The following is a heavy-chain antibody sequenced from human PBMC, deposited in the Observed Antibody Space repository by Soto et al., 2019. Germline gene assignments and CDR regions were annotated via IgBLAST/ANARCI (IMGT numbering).Heavy chain of an antibody. V-gene: IGHV3-30-3*01. J-gene: IGHJ6*02. CDR2: ISYDGSNK. CDR1: GFTFSSYA. D-gene: IGHD3-22*01. CDR3: ARESPYYDSRGAYYYYGMDV. Sequence: QVQLVESGGGVVQPGRSLRLSCAASGFTFSSYAMHWVRQAPGKGLEWVAVISYDGSNKYYADSVKGRFTISRDNSKNTLYLQMNSLRAEDTAVYYCARESPYYDSRGAYYYYGMDVWGQGTTVTVSS.